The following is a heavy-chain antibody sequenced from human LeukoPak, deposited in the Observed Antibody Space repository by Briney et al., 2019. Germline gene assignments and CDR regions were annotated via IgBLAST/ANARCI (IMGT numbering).Heavy chain of an antibody. Sequence: GGSLRLSCAASGFTFSSYSMNWVRQAPGKGLEWGSYISSSSSTIHYAASVKGRFTISRDNSKNTLYLQMNSLRAEDTAVYYCGEVGARDYWGQGTLVTVSS. J-gene: IGHJ4*02. D-gene: IGHD1-26*01. CDR2: ISSSSSTI. V-gene: IGHV3-48*01. CDR1: GFTFSSYS. CDR3: GEVGARDY.